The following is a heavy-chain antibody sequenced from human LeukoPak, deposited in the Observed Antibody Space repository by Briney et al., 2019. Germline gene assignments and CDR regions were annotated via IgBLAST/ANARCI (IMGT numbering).Heavy chain of an antibody. CDR3: AKDGGCSSTSCYSPYYFDY. CDR1: GFTFSSYG. Sequence: GGSLRLSCAASGFTFSSYGMHWVRQAPGKGLEWVAVISYDGSNKNYADSVKGRFTISRDNSKNTLYLQMNSLRPEDTAVYYRAKDGGCSSTSCYSPYYFDYWGQGTLVTVSS. J-gene: IGHJ4*02. CDR2: ISYDGSNK. V-gene: IGHV3-30*18. D-gene: IGHD2-2*01.